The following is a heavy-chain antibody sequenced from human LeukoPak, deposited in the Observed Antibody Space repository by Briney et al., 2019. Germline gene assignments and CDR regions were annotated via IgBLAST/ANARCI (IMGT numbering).Heavy chain of an antibody. J-gene: IGHJ6*03. Sequence: SETLSLTCAVYGGSFSDYSWSWIRHPPGKGLEWIGEINHSGSTNYNPSLKSRVTISVDTFKNQFSLKLSSVTAADTAVYYCAKYYGDDPDYYYYMDVWGKGTTVTISS. D-gene: IGHD4-17*01. V-gene: IGHV4-34*01. CDR2: INHSGST. CDR3: AKYYGDDPDYYYYMDV. CDR1: GGSFSDYS.